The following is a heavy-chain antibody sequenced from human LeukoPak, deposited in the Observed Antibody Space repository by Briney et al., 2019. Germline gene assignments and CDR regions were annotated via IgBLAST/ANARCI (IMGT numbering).Heavy chain of an antibody. Sequence: GGSLRLSCAASGFTLSSYSMNWVRQAPGKGLEWVSSISSSSSYIYYADSVKGRFTISRGNAKNSLYLQMNSLRAEDTAVYYCARDSYYYGSGHYYWGQGTLVTVSS. V-gene: IGHV3-21*01. D-gene: IGHD3-10*01. CDR3: ARDSYYYGSGHYY. CDR1: GFTLSSYS. J-gene: IGHJ4*02. CDR2: ISSSSSYI.